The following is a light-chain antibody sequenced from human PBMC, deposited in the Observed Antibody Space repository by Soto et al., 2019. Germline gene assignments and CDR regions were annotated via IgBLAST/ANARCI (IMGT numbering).Light chain of an antibody. V-gene: IGLV2-14*01. CDR2: DVS. J-gene: IGLJ1*01. Sequence: SLLTQPSSVNGVPGQSITISCTGTSSDVGGYNYVSWYQQHPGKAPKLMIYDVSNRPSGVSNRFSGSKSGNTASLTISGLQAEDEADYYCSSYTSSSTRVFGTGTKVTVL. CDR3: SSYTSSSTRV. CDR1: SSDVGGYNY.